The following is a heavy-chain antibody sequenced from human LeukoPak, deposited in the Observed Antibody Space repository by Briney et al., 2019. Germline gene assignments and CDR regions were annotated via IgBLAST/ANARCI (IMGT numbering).Heavy chain of an antibody. CDR2: ISYGARGK. J-gene: IGHJ1*01. V-gene: IGHV3-30*03. CDR3: STYGTPKFEH. CDR1: GFGFNYYG. D-gene: IGHD3-16*01. Sequence: SSAADGFGFNYYGMVWFRQSPAKGLEWLASISYGARGKHYAVSVQGRFTISRDNSKSVLYLQLDYMRPDNTADYYCSTYGTPKFEHWGQGTLVTVSS.